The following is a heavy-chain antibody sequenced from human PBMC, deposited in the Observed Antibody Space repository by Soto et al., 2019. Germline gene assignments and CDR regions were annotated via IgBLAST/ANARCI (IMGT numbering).Heavy chain of an antibody. V-gene: IGHV3-7*03. CDR2: IKQDGSEK. CDR1: GFTFSSDW. J-gene: IGHJ5*02. Sequence: EVQLVESGGGLVQPGGSLRLSCAASGFTFSSDWMSWVRQAPGKGLEWVANIKQDGSEKYYVDSVKGRFTISRDNAKNSPYLQMNSLRAEDTAVYYCARKGCPNWFDLWGQGTLVTVSS. CDR3: ARKGCPNWFDL.